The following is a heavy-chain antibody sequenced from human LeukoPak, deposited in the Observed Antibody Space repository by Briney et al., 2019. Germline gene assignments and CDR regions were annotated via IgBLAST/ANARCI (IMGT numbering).Heavy chain of an antibody. J-gene: IGHJ4*02. CDR3: ARDTLTTVTTK. CDR2: ISSSSSYI. Sequence: GGSLRPSCAASGFTFSSYSMNWVRQAPGKGLEWVSSISSSSSYIYYADSVKGRFTISRDNAKNSLYLQMNSLRAEDTAVYYCARDTLTTVTTKWGQGTLVTVSS. D-gene: IGHD4-17*01. CDR1: GFTFSSYS. V-gene: IGHV3-21*01.